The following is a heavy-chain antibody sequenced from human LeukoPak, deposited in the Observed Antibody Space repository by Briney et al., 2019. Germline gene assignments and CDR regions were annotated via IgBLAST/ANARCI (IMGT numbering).Heavy chain of an antibody. CDR1: GFTFGEDA. V-gene: IGHV3-49*03. Sequence: GGSLRLSCTASGFTFGEDAMSWFRQAPGKGLEWLGFIRTKTNGATAEYAASVKGRFSISRDDSKSIAYLQMNSLKTEDTAVYYCARLVVVVVAASSYFDSWGQGTRVTVSS. CDR2: IRTKTNGATA. D-gene: IGHD2-15*01. J-gene: IGHJ4*02. CDR3: ARLVVVVVAASSYFDS.